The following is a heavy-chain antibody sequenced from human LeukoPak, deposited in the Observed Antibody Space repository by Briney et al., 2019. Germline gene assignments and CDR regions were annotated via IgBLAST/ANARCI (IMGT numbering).Heavy chain of an antibody. CDR1: GFTFSSYW. CDR2: INHNGNVN. V-gene: IGHV3-7*03. D-gene: IGHD3/OR15-3a*01. Sequence: GGSLSLSCAASGFTFSSYWMNWARQAPGKGLEWVASINHNGNVNYYVDSVKGRFTISRDNAKNSLYLQMSNLRAEDTAVYFCARGGGLDVWGQGTLVTVSS. CDR3: ARGGGLDV. J-gene: IGHJ4*02.